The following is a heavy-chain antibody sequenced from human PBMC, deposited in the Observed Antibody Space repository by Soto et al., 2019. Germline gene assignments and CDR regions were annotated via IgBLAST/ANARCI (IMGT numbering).Heavy chain of an antibody. CDR1: ADAVSRENYY. D-gene: IGHD2-2*01. CDR2: FYHNGRT. V-gene: IGHV4-61*01. J-gene: IGHJ1*01. CDR3: ARDRVISGATFAY. Sequence: SQTFSVTWGVSADAVSRENYYWCCIRQPPGKGLEWIGHFYHNGRTKYSPSLKSRVTISADMSKNQFSLKLNSVTAADTAVYYCARDRVISGATFAYWALGTLVTVS.